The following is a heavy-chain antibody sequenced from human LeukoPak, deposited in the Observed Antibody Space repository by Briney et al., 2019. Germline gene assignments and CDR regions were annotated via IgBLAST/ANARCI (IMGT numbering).Heavy chain of an antibody. CDR2: IIPIFGTA. J-gene: IGHJ6*03. D-gene: IGHD6-13*01. CDR1: GGTFSSYA. V-gene: IGHV1-69*05. Sequence: PTASVKVSCKASGGTFSSYAISWVRQAPGQGLEWMGGIIPIFGTANYAQKFQGRVTITTDESTSTAYMELSSLRSEDTAVYYCARGSIAAAGMRDPYGDYYYYMDVWGKGTTVTVSS. CDR3: ARGSIAAAGMRDPYGDYYYYMDV.